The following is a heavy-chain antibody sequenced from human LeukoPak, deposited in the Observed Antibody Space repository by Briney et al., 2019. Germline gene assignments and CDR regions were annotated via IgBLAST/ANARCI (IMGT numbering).Heavy chain of an antibody. V-gene: IGHV1-2*02. CDR1: GYTFTGYY. CDR2: INPNTGGT. J-gene: IGHJ5*02. CDR3: ARAGQPINSDWFDP. Sequence: ASVKVSCRASGYTFTGYYMHWVRQAPGQGLEWMGWINPNTGGTNYAQEFQGRVTMTRDTSITTAYMDLSSLRSDDTAVYYCARAGQPINSDWFDPWGQGTLVTVSS. D-gene: IGHD1-1*01.